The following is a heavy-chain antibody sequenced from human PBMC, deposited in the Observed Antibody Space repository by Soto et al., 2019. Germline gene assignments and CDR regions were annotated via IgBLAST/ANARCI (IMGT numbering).Heavy chain of an antibody. J-gene: IGHJ6*02. Sequence: GGSLRLSCAASGFTFSSYAMSWVRQAPGKGLEWVSAISGSGGSTYYADSVKGRFTISRDNSKNTLYLQMNSLRAEDTAVYYCAKASRSDPLTRAPTGYYNHYYYYYGMDVWGQGTTVTVSS. D-gene: IGHD3-9*01. CDR1: GFTFSSYA. CDR2: ISGSGGST. V-gene: IGHV3-23*01. CDR3: AKASRSDPLTRAPTGYYNHYYYYYGMDV.